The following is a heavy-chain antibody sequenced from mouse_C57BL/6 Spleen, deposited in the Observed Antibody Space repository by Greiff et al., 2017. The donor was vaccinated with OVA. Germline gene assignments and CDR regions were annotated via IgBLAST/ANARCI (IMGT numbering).Heavy chain of an antibody. V-gene: IGHV2-2*01. CDR1: GFSLTSYG. CDR3: ARKRDGYYDYFDY. J-gene: IGHJ2*01. CDR2: IWSGGST. Sequence: VMLVESGPGLVQPSQSLSITCTVSGFSLTSYGVHWVRQSPGKGLEWLGVIWSGGSTDYNAAFISRLSISKDNSKSQVFFKMNSLQADDTAIYYCARKRDGYYDYFDYWGQGTTLTVSS. D-gene: IGHD2-3*01.